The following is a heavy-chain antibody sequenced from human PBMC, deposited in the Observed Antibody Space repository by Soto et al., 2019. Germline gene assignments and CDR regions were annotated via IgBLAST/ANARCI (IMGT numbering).Heavy chain of an antibody. J-gene: IGHJ4*02. D-gene: IGHD3-22*01. V-gene: IGHV3-11*06. Sequence: QVQLVESGGGLVKPGGSLRLSCAASGFTFSDYHMSWIRQAPGKGLEGVSYISGSSSYTNFADSVRGRFTISRDNAKNSLYLQMNSLRAEDTAVYYCARDENYSDSSGYYGPWFDYWGQGTLVTVSS. CDR2: ISGSSSYT. CDR3: ARDENYSDSSGYYGPWFDY. CDR1: GFTFSDYH.